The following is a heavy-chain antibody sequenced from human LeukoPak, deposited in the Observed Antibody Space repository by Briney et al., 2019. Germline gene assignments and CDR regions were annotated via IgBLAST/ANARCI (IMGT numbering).Heavy chain of an antibody. CDR2: INTNTGNP. D-gene: IGHD6-19*01. CDR1: AYTFTSYA. CDR3: ARGGYSSCWPLRFDP. J-gene: IGHJ5*02. V-gene: IGHV7-4-1*02. Sequence: ASVKVSCKACAYTFTSYAMNCVRQDPGQGLEWMGRINTNTGNPTYAQGLTGRFVFSLDTSVSTAYLQISSLKAEDTAAYYCARGGYSSCWPLRFDPWGQGTLVTVSS.